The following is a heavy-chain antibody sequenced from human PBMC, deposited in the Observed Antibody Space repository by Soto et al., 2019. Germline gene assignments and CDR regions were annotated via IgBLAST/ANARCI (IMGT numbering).Heavy chain of an antibody. Sequence: PGGSLRLSCAASGFTFSSFAMSWVRQAPGKGLEWVSSLSGSGARRYYADSVKGRFTISRDNSKNTLFLQMNSLRAEDTAVYFCAKDKVLGLSPYFYYTLDVWGQGTTVTVSS. V-gene: IGHV3-23*01. CDR2: LSGSGARR. CDR1: GFTFSSFA. J-gene: IGHJ6*01. D-gene: IGHD3-10*01. CDR3: AKDKVLGLSPYFYYTLDV.